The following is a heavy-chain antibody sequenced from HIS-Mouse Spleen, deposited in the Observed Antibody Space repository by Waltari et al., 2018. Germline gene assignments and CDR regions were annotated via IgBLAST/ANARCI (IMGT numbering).Heavy chain of an antibody. CDR1: GGPISSSSYY. CDR3: ARDRELYFDY. CDR2: IYYSGST. J-gene: IGHJ4*02. D-gene: IGHD1-26*01. Sequence: QLQLQESGPGLVKPSEPLSLTCTVSGGPISSSSYYWGWIRQPTGKGLEWIGSIYYSGSTYYNPSLKSRVTISVDTSKNQFSLKLSSVTAADTAVYYCARDRELYFDYWGQGTLVTVSS. V-gene: IGHV4-39*07.